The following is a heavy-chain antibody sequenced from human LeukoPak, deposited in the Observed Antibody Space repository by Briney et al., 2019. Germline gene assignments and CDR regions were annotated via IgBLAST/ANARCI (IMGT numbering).Heavy chain of an antibody. CDR3: ARGDGSGSFLDY. J-gene: IGHJ4*02. V-gene: IGHV4-34*01. Sequence: SETLSLTCAVYGGSFSGSYRSWIRQPPGKGLEWIGEINHGGSTNYNPSLKSRVTISADTSKNQFSLKLSSVTAADTAVYYRARGDGSGSFLDYWGQGTLVTVSS. CDR1: GGSFSGSY. D-gene: IGHD3-10*01. CDR2: INHGGST.